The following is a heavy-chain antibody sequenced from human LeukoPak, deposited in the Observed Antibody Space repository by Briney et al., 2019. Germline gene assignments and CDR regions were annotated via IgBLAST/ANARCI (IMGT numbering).Heavy chain of an antibody. CDR1: GFDFSRSD. CDR3: ARTRVTPGIRGLQMRYFDH. Sequence: PGGSLRLPCAASGFDFSRSDMHWVRQVTGKGLEWVSGIGTAYDTFYPDSVKGRFTISRENGKNSVYLQVNSLRVDDSAVYYCARTRVTPGIRGLQMRYFDHWGQGTLVTVSS. D-gene: IGHD5-18*01. V-gene: IGHV3-13*01. CDR2: IGTAYDT. J-gene: IGHJ4*02.